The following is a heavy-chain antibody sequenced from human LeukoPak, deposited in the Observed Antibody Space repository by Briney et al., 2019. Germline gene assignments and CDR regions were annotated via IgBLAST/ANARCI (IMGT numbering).Heavy chain of an antibody. CDR1: GYTFTSYF. V-gene: IGHV1-46*01. D-gene: IGHD6-19*01. Sequence: VASVKVSCKASGYTFTSYFMHWVRQAPGQGLEWMGLVNPSGGSTSYAQKFQGRVTMTRDTSTSTVYMELSSLRSEDTAVYYCARDQSGWYVNWGQGTLVTVSS. J-gene: IGHJ4*02. CDR2: VNPSGGST. CDR3: ARDQSGWYVN.